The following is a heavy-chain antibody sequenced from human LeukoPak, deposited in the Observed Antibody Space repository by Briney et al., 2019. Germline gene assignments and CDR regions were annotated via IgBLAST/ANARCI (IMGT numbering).Heavy chain of an antibody. CDR1: GGSFSGYY. V-gene: IGHV4-34*01. J-gene: IGHJ4*02. D-gene: IGHD6-19*01. CDR3: AREDGYSSGPDY. CDR2: INHSGST. Sequence: SETLSLTCAVYGGSFSGYYWSWIRQPPGKGLEWIGEINHSGSTNYNPSLKGRVTISVDTSKNQFSLKLSTVTAADTAVYYCAREDGYSSGPDYWGQGTLVTVSS.